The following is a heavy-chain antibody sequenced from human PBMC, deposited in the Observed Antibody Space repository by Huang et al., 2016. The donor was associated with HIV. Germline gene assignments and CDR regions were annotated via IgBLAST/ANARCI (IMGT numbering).Heavy chain of an antibody. CDR1: GGTFKKYA. CDR3: AKVAAGQPFHFYYYMDA. D-gene: IGHD3-3*02. J-gene: IGHJ6*03. Sequence: QVNLVQSGAEVRKPGSSVKVSCKASGGTFKKYAIRWVRQAPGQGLEWMGASITRYGSAEYAEKWQDRVTLTADGYTNTAYLELDRLTSEDTAVYYCAKVAAGQPFHFYYYMDAWGDGTTVIVSS. V-gene: IGHV1-69*13. CDR2: SITRYGSA.